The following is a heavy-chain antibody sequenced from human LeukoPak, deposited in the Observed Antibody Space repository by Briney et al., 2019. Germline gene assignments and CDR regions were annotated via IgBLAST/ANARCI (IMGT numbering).Heavy chain of an antibody. CDR3: ARQVVAILWGNWFDP. V-gene: IGHV3-48*03. J-gene: IGHJ5*02. D-gene: IGHD3-10*01. Sequence: GGSLTLSCAASGFTFSSYEMNWVRQAPGKGLEWVSYISSSGSTIYYADSVKGRFTISRDNAKNSLYLQMNSLRAEDTAVYYCARQVVAILWGNWFDPWGQGTLVTVSS. CDR1: GFTFSSYE. CDR2: ISSSGSTI.